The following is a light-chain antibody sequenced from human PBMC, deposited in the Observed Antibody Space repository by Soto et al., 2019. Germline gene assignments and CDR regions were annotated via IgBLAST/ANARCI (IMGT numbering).Light chain of an antibody. CDR3: QQLTDWPPQWT. J-gene: IGKJ1*01. V-gene: IGKV3-11*01. CDR2: DAS. CDR1: QRISSY. Sequence: EVVLTQSPDTLSLPPGERATLSCRASQRISSYLAWYQQKPGQAPRPLIYDASSRATGIPARFSGSGSGTDFTLTISSLEPEDFAVYYCQQLTDWPPQWTFGQGTKVEIK.